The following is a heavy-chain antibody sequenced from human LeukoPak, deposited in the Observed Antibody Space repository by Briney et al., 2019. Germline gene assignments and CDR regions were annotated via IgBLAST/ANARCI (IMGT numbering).Heavy chain of an antibody. Sequence: PSETLSLTCAVYGVSFSAYYWSWIRQPPGKGLEWIGNIYSGGSTKYNPSLESRVSISVDTSKRQFSLDLSSVTAADTAVYYCARRVAATGMVDSWGQGTLVTVSS. CDR3: ARRVAATGMVDS. V-gene: IGHV4-4*09. D-gene: IGHD6-25*01. CDR2: IYSGGST. CDR1: GVSFSAYY. J-gene: IGHJ4*02.